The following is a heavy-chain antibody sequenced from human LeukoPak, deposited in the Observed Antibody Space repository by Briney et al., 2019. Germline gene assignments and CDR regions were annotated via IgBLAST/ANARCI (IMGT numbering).Heavy chain of an antibody. CDR3: ARDVVQGVDHCSGGSCYRYYYYYMDV. V-gene: IGHV3-48*01. D-gene: IGHD2-15*01. Sequence: GGSLRLSCAASGFTFSSYSMNWVRQAPGKGLEWVSYISSSSSTIYYADSVKGRFTISRDNAKNSLYLQMNSLRAEDTAVYYCARDVVQGVDHCSGGSCYRYYYYYMDVWGKGTTVTVSS. CDR1: GFTFSSYS. J-gene: IGHJ6*03. CDR2: ISSSSSTI.